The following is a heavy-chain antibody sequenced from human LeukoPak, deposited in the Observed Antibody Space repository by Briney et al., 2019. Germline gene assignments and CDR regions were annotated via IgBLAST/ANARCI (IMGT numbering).Heavy chain of an antibody. V-gene: IGHV3-48*01. J-gene: IGHJ4*02. D-gene: IGHD5-18*01. CDR1: GFTVSTYD. Sequence: GGSLRLSCAASGFTVSTYDMHWVRQAPGEGPEWIAYFGISGTIYYADSVRGRFTISRDSAKNSLHLEMNSLRVDDTAIYYCAGYGFYPYWGQGTPVTVSS. CDR2: FGISGTI. CDR3: AGYGFYPY.